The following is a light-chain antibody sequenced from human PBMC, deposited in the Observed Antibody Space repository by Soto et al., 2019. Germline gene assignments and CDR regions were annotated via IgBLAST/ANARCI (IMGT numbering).Light chain of an antibody. Sequence: EIVLTQSPGTLSLSPGERATLSCRASQSVSSSYLAWYQQKPGQAPRLLIYGASIRATGIPDRFSGSGSGTDFTLTISRLEPEDFVVFYCYQYGSTPPTFGQGTKVDIK. V-gene: IGKV3-20*01. CDR1: QSVSSSY. CDR2: GAS. J-gene: IGKJ1*01. CDR3: YQYGSTPPT.